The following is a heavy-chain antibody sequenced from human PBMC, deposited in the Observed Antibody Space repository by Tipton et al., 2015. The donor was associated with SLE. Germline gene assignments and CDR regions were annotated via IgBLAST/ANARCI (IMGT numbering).Heavy chain of an antibody. Sequence: TLSLTCTVSGGSIICYYWSWIRQPPGKGLEWIGYIYSSGGTDYNPSLKSRLTISVETSKNQFSLKLTSVTAADTAVYYCARGNYDFRGRTFDIWGQGTMVTVSS. CDR3: ARGNYDFRGRTFDI. J-gene: IGHJ3*02. V-gene: IGHV4-4*08. CDR2: IYSSGGT. D-gene: IGHD3-3*01. CDR1: GGSIICYY.